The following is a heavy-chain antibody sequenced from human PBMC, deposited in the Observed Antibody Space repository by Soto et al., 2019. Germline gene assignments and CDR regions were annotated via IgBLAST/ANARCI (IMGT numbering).Heavy chain of an antibody. D-gene: IGHD3-22*01. V-gene: IGHV1-69*13. Sequence: SVKVSCKASGGTFSSYAISWVRQAPGQGLEWMGGIIPIFGTANYAQKFQGRVTITADESTSTAYMELSSLRSEDTAVYYCARCYYYDSSGYYPWFDPWGRGTLVTVSS. CDR3: ARCYYYDSSGYYPWFDP. J-gene: IGHJ5*02. CDR1: GGTFSSYA. CDR2: IIPIFGTA.